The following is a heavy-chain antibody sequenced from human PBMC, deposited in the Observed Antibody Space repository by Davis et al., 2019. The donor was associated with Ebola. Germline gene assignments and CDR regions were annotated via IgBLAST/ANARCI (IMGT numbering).Heavy chain of an antibody. CDR3: ARGEYDYVWGSYRYPFDY. D-gene: IGHD3-16*02. Sequence: PSETLSLTCTVSGGSISSSSYYWGWIRQPPGKGLEWIGSIYYSGSTNYNPSLKSRVTISVDTSKNQFSLKLSSVTAADTAVYCCARGEYDYVWGSYRYPFDYWGQGTLVTVSS. V-gene: IGHV4-39*07. J-gene: IGHJ4*02. CDR1: GGSISSSSYY. CDR2: IYYSGST.